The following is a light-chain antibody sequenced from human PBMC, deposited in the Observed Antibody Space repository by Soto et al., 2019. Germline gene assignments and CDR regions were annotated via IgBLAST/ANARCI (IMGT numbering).Light chain of an antibody. CDR1: QTVTSNY. CDR2: GAS. J-gene: IGKJ3*01. V-gene: IGKV3-20*01. Sequence: IVLTQSPGTLSLSPGERATLSCRASQTVTSNYLAWYQQKPGQAPRLLVYGASTRATGIPGRFSGSGSGTDFTLTISRREPEDFALYYCQQYGTPYQFTFGPGTKVDI. CDR3: QQYGTPYQFT.